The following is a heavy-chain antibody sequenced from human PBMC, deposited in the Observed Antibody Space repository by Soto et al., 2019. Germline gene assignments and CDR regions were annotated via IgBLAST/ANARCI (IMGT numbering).Heavy chain of an antibody. CDR3: AKDYDFWSGQYYFDY. V-gene: IGHV3-23*01. J-gene: IGHJ4*02. Sequence: PGGSKRLSSAASGFTFRSYARSWIRQAPGKGLEWVSAISGSGGSTYYADSVKGRFTISRDNSKNTLYLQMNSLRAEDTAVYYCAKDYDFWSGQYYFDYWGQGTLVTVSS. CDR2: ISGSGGST. D-gene: IGHD3-3*01. CDR1: GFTFRSYA.